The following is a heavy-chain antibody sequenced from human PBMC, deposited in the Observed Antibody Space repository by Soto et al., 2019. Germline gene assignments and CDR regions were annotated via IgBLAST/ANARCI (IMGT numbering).Heavy chain of an antibody. Sequence: ASVKVSCKASGGTFSSYAISWVRQAPGQGLEWMGGIIPIFGTASYAQKFQGRVTITADESTSTAYMELSSLRSEDTAVYYCARAVVGALYYYYGMDVWGQGTTVTVSS. CDR2: IIPIFGTA. CDR1: GGTFSSYA. V-gene: IGHV1-69*13. D-gene: IGHD1-26*01. CDR3: ARAVVGALYYYYGMDV. J-gene: IGHJ6*02.